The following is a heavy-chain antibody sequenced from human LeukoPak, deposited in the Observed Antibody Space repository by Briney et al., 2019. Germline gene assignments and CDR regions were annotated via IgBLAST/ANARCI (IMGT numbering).Heavy chain of an antibody. CDR3: ARSGNKYSYYFDY. CDR2: IYTSGSA. V-gene: IGHV4-61*02. D-gene: IGHD3-10*01. CDR1: GGSISSSSYY. Sequence: SETLSLTCTVSGGSISSSSYYWSWIRQPAGKGLEWIGRIYTSGSANYNPSLKSRVTMSVDTSKNQFSLKLSSVTAADTAVYYCARSGNKYSYYFDYWGQGTLVTVSS. J-gene: IGHJ4*02.